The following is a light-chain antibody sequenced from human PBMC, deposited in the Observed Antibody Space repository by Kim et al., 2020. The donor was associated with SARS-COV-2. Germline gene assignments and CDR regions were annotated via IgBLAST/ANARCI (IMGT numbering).Light chain of an antibody. CDR2: RNN. CDR1: SANIASNY. V-gene: IGLV1-47*01. Sequence: GQRVNITCAGSSANIASNYISWYRRLPGTAPKLLTYRNNQRPSGVPDRFSGSKSGTSASLAISGLRAEDEADYYCATWDNSLSGWVFGGGPQLTVL. J-gene: IGLJ3*02. CDR3: ATWDNSLSGWV.